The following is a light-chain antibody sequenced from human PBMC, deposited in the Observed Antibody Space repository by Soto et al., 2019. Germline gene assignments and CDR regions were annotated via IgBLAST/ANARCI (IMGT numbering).Light chain of an antibody. CDR3: KQSHRIPPT. V-gene: IGKV1-39*01. CDR1: HIVDTS. CDR2: AAS. J-gene: IGKJ2*01. Sequence: DIQMTHSPSSLSASVGDRVTVTCRTSHIVDTSLNWYQQKPGEAPKLLIYAASSVQSGVPARLSGSGSATFFTPTIYNLQRDDPATYFCKQSHRIPPTFGTGSKVDIX.